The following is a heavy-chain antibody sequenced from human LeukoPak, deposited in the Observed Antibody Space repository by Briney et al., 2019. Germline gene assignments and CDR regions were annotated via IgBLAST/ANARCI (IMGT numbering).Heavy chain of an antibody. CDR2: IIPSGCST. Sequence: ASVKASCKASGYTFTSYYIHWVRQAPGQRLEWMGIIIPSGCSTSYAQKVQGRVTLTRDTSTNTVYMELSSLRSEDTAVYYCARARSEAGIDYWGQGTLVTVSS. J-gene: IGHJ4*02. V-gene: IGHV1-46*01. CDR1: GYTFTSYY. CDR3: ARARSEAGIDY.